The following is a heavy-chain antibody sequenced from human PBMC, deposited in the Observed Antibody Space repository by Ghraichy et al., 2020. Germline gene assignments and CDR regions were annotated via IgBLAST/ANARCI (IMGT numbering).Heavy chain of an antibody. CDR3: VKDLPSGYCGSEVGQLDS. CDR2: INWDGAQT. D-gene: IGHD5-12*01. J-gene: IGHJ4*02. CDR1: GYTFDVYT. Sequence: GGSLRLSCAASGYTFDVYTMTWVRQAPGMTLEWVSFINWDGAQTKYGGSVRGRFTISRDDNKNSLFLQMNSLTTEDTAIYYCVKDLPSGYCGSEVGQLDSWGQGTLVTVSS. V-gene: IGHV3-43*01.